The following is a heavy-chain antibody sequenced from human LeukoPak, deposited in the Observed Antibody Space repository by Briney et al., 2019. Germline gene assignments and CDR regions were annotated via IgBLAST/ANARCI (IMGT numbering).Heavy chain of an antibody. J-gene: IGHJ4*02. CDR2: TYYRSKWYN. D-gene: IGHD6-13*01. V-gene: IGHV6-1*01. CDR1: GYRVSSYSAP. Sequence: SHTLSLTCAISGYRVSSYSAPWIWLRQSPSRGLEWLGRTYYRSKWYNDYAVSVKSRITINPDTSKNQFSLQLNSVTPEDTAVYYCARAIAAAGGFDYWGQGTLVTVSS. CDR3: ARAIAAAGGFDY.